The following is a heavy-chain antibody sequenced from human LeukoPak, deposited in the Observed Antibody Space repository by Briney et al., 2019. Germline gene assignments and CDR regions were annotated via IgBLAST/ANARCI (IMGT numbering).Heavy chain of an antibody. D-gene: IGHD2-21*02. V-gene: IGHV3-7*01. J-gene: IGHJ1*01. CDR1: GFTFNRCW. Sequence: GGSPRLSCVVSGFTFNRCWMNWVRQAPGKGLEWVAHINPDGRDTYYVDSVKGRFTISRDNAQNSMYLQMNSLRVEDTAVYYCTSWGDTTAEYFQRWGQGTLVTVSS. CDR2: INPDGRDT. CDR3: TSWGDTTAEYFQR.